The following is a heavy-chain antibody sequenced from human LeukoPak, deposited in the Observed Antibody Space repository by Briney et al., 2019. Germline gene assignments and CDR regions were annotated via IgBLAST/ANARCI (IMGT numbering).Heavy chain of an antibody. CDR3: ARAARNIAGSYYFLWSRRPSTNNWFDP. D-gene: IGHD3-10*01. J-gene: IGHJ5*02. CDR1: GFTFSSYS. Sequence: GGSLRLSCAASGFTFSSYSMNWVRQAPGKGLEWVSSISSSSSYIYYADSVKGRFTISRDNAKNSLYLQMNSLRAEDTAVYYCARAARNIAGSYYFLWSRRPSTNNWFDPWGQGTLVTVSS. V-gene: IGHV3-21*04. CDR2: ISSSSSYI.